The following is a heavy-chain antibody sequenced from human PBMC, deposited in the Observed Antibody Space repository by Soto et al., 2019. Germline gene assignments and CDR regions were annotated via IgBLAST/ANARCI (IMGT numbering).Heavy chain of an antibody. CDR1: GGTFSSYA. CDR2: IIPIFGTA. CDR3: ARGFKTWGSGSYSPDY. Sequence: GASVKVSCKASGGTFSSYAISWVRQAPGQGLEWMGGIIPIFGTANYAQKFQGRVTITADESTSTAYMELSSLRSEDTAVYYCARGFKTWGSGSYSPDYWGQGTLVTVSS. J-gene: IGHJ4*02. V-gene: IGHV1-69*13. D-gene: IGHD3-10*01.